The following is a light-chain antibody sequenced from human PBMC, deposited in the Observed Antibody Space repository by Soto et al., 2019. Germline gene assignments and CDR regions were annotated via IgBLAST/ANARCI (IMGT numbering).Light chain of an antibody. CDR3: CSYAGSSTVV. V-gene: IGLV2-23*02. J-gene: IGLJ2*01. CDR2: EVS. CDR1: SSDVGNYNI. Sequence: QSVLTQPASVSGSPGQSITISCTGTSSDVGNYNIVSWYRQHPGKAPKLMIYEVSKRPSGVSYRFSGSKSGNTASLTISGLQAEDEGDYYCCSYAGSSTVVFGGGTKVTVL.